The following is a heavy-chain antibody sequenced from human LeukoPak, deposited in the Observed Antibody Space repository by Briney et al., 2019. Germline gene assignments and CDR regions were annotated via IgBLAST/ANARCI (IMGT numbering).Heavy chain of an antibody. Sequence: GGSLRLSCAASGFTFGSYAMTWVRQAPGEGLEWVAVISGGVTTTSYADSVKGRFIISRDNSGNTLYLQMNRLRVEDSAVYSCAKGLYTGSSRGAFDIWGPGTLVTVSS. J-gene: IGHJ3*02. V-gene: IGHV3-23*01. CDR2: ISGGVTTT. CDR1: GFTFGSYA. D-gene: IGHD1-26*01. CDR3: AKGLYTGSSRGAFDI.